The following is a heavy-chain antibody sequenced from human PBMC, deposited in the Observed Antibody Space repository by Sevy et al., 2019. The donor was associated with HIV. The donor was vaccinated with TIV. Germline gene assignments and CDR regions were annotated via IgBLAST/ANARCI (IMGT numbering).Heavy chain of an antibody. J-gene: IGHJ6*02. CDR3: ARGYYYAMDV. Sequence: GGYLRLSCAASGFSFSSSKMNWVRQAPGKGLEWVSYISGDSLTIYYADSVRGRFTISRDNAKSSLYLQMNSQRDEDTAVYYCARGYYYAMDVWGQGTTVTVSS. CDR2: ISGDSLTI. CDR1: GFSFSSSK. V-gene: IGHV3-48*02.